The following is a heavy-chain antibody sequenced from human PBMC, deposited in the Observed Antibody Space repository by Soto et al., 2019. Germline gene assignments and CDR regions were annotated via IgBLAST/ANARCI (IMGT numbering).Heavy chain of an antibody. J-gene: IGHJ5*02. CDR3: AKDLGEQHLPKGWFDP. D-gene: IGHD6-13*01. Sequence: EVQLLESGGGLVQPGGSLRLSCAASGFTFSSYAMSWVRQAPGKGLEWVSAISGSGGSTYYADSVKGRFTISRDNSKNTLYLQMNSLRAEDTAVYYCAKDLGEQHLPKGWFDPWGQGTLVTVSS. CDR1: GFTFSSYA. CDR2: ISGSGGST. V-gene: IGHV3-23*01.